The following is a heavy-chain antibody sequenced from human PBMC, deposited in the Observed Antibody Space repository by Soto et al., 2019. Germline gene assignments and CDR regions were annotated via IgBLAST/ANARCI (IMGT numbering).Heavy chain of an antibody. D-gene: IGHD3-3*02. V-gene: IGHV1-69*12. CDR3: ARDKDRQQLGGNYYYIMDV. Sequence: QVQLVQSGAEVKKPGSSVKVSCKTSGGTFRTSAISWVRQAPGQGLEWIGGIMPVFPTPDYAQKFQGRVTITADEYTGTAYMELSSLRSEDTAVYYCARDKDRQQLGGNYYYIMDVWGQGTTVTVSS. CDR2: IMPVFPTP. CDR1: GGTFRTSA. J-gene: IGHJ6*01.